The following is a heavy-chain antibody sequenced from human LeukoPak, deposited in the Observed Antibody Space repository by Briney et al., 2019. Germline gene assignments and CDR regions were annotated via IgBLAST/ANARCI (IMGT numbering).Heavy chain of an antibody. CDR3: ARDRGGSSWFDY. CDR2: INAGNGNT. Sequence: GASVKVSCKASGYTFTSYAMHWVRQAPGQRLEWMGWINAGNGNTKYSQEFQGRVTITRDTSASTAYMELSSLRSEDMAVYYCARDRGGSSWFDYWGQGTLVTVSS. V-gene: IGHV1-3*03. J-gene: IGHJ4*02. CDR1: GYTFTSYA. D-gene: IGHD6-13*01.